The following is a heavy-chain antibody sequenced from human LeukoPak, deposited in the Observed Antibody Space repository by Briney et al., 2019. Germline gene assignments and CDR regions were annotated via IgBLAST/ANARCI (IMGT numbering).Heavy chain of an antibody. CDR1: GASISGGTYY. V-gene: IGHV4-39*01. D-gene: IGHD1-26*01. Sequence: SDTLSLTCSVSGASISGGTYYWGWIRPPPGKGLEWIGSIYYTGSTYDNPSLKSRVTISVDTSKNQFSLKLSSVTAADTAVYYCARRGGSGRAFDYWGQGTLVTVSS. CDR2: IYYTGST. J-gene: IGHJ4*02. CDR3: ARRGGSGRAFDY.